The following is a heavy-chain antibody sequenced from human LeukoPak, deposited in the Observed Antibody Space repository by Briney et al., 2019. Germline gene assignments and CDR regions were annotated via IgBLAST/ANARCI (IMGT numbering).Heavy chain of an antibody. CDR1: EFTFFTYW. D-gene: IGHD6-19*01. CDR2: ISHDGSNE. J-gene: IGHJ4*02. V-gene: IGHV3-30*18. CDR3: AKVRWDNSGWYYLDS. Sequence: PGGSLRLSCAASEFTFFTYWMTWVRQAPGKGLEWVAVISHDGSNEYYGDSVKGRFTISRDNSKNTLYLQVDSLRAEDTAIYYCAKVRWDNSGWYYLDSWGQGTLVTVSS.